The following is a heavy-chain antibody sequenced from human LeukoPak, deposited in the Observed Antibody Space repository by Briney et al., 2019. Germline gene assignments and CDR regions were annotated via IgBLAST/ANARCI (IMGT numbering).Heavy chain of an antibody. CDR3: ARGGRYSSGWDDWYFDL. J-gene: IGHJ2*01. D-gene: IGHD6-19*01. CDR1: GFTFSNYW. V-gene: IGHV3-7*02. Sequence: PGGSLRLSCAASGFTFSNYWMSWVRQAPGKGLEWVANIKQDGGERYYVDSVKGRFTISRDNAKNSLYLQMNSLRADDTAVYYCARGGRYSSGWDDWYFDLWGRGTLVTVSS. CDR2: IKQDGGER.